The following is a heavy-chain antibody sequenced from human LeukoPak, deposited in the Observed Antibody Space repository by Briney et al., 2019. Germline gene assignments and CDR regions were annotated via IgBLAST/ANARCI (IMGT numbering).Heavy chain of an antibody. Sequence: GGSLRLSCAASGFPFSSYSMNWVRQAPGKGLEWVSSISSSSTYIYYADSVKGRFTISRDNAKNSLYLQMNSLRAEDTAVYYCARDRPSYAFDIWGQGTMVTVSS. V-gene: IGHV3-21*01. CDR1: GFPFSSYS. J-gene: IGHJ3*02. CDR2: ISSSSTYI. CDR3: ARDRPSYAFDI.